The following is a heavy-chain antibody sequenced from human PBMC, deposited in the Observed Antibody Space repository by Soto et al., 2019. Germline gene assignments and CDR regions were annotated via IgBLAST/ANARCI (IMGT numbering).Heavy chain of an antibody. J-gene: IGHJ6*02. V-gene: IGHV6-1*01. Sequence: SQTLSLPCAISGDSVSSNSAAWNWIRQSPSRGLEWLGRTYYRSKWYNDYAVSVKSRITINPDTSKNQFSLQLNSVTPEDTAVYYCARDRSLRFLEWLPSRDYYYYGMDVWGQGTTVTVSS. D-gene: IGHD3-3*01. CDR1: GDSVSSNSAA. CDR3: ARDRSLRFLEWLPSRDYYYYGMDV. CDR2: TYYRSKWYN.